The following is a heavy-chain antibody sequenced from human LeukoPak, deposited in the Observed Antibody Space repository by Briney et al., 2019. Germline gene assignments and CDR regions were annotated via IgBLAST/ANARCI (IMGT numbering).Heavy chain of an antibody. V-gene: IGHV4-59*13. CDR3: ARECGGDCYHHFDY. CDR1: GGSINRDY. D-gene: IGHD2-21*02. CDR2: VHYSEID. Sequence: PSETLSLTCTVSGGSINRDYWSWIRQPPGKGLEWIGYVHYSEIDQYNPSLRSRVTISMDTPRNQISLTVTSATAADTAVYFCARECGGDCYHHFDYWGQGTLVTVSS. J-gene: IGHJ4*02.